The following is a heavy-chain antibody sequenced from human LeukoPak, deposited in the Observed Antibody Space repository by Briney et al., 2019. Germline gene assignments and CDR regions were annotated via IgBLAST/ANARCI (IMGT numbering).Heavy chain of an antibody. Sequence: SETLSLTCTVSGGSISSHYWSWIRQPPGKGLEWIGYIYYSGSTTYNPSLKSRVTISVDTSKNQFSLKLSSVTAADTAVYYCARMAEWELLYYFDYWGQGTLVTVSS. D-gene: IGHD1-26*01. J-gene: IGHJ4*02. V-gene: IGHV4-59*11. CDR3: ARMAEWELLYYFDY. CDR1: GGSISSHY. CDR2: IYYSGST.